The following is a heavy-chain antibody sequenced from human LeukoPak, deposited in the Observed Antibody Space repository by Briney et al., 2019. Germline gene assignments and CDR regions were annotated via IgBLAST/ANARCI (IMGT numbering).Heavy chain of an antibody. J-gene: IGHJ4*02. CDR2: INHSGST. CDR3: ARSPPSRVYYFDY. Sequence: SETLSLTCAVYGGSFCGYYWSWIRQPPGKGLEWIGEINHSGSTNYNPSLKSRVTISVDTSKNQFSLKLSSVTAADTAVYYCARSPPSRVYYFDYWGQGTLVTVSS. CDR1: GGSFCGYY. V-gene: IGHV4-34*01. D-gene: IGHD2-8*01.